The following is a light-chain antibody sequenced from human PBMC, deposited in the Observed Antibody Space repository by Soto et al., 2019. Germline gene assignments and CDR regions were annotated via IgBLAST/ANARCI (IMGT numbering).Light chain of an antibody. J-gene: IGKJ1*01. V-gene: IGKV1-17*03. CDR3: LQHTSYPWT. CDR2: AAS. Sequence: DIQMTQSPSAMSASVGDRVTITCRASQGISKYLAWFQQRPGKVPRRLVYAASSLQSGGPSRFSGSGSGTEFTLTISSLQPEDFGTYYCLQHTSYPWTFGQGTKVEI. CDR1: QGISKY.